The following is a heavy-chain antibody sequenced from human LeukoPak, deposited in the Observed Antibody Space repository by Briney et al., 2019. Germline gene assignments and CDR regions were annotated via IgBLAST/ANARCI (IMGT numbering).Heavy chain of an antibody. CDR2: IKQDGSDK. J-gene: IGHJ6*02. CDR3: ARDLGGYYYYGMDV. CDR1: GFTFSSNW. Sequence: PGGSLRLSCAASGFTFSSNWMSWVRQAPGKGLEWVANIKQDGSDKYYVDSVKGRFTISRDNDKNSLYMQMNSLRAEDTAVYYCARDLGGYYYYGMDVWGQGTTVTVSS. V-gene: IGHV3-7*01. D-gene: IGHD2-15*01.